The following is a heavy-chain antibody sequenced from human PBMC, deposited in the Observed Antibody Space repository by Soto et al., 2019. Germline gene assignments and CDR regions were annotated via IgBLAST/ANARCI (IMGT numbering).Heavy chain of an antibody. CDR2: ISAYNGKT. V-gene: IGHV1-18*04. CDR1: GYTFTSYY. J-gene: IGHJ6*02. CDR3: ARDRAVTTSYGMDV. Sequence: GASVKVSCKASGYTFTSYYMHWVRQAPGQGLEWMGWISAYNGKTNYAQKLQGRVTMATDTSTSTAYMDLRSLRSDDTAVYYCARDRAVTTSYGMDVWGQGTTVTVSS. D-gene: IGHD4-17*01.